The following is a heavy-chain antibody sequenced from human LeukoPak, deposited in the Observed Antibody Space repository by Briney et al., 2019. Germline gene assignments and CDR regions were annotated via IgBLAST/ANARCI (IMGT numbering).Heavy chain of an antibody. D-gene: IGHD2-15*01. CDR3: ARVGTATREPRYYYYYYYMDV. V-gene: IGHV3-30*04. CDR1: GFTFSSYA. CDR2: ISYDGSNK. Sequence: PGGSLRLSCAASGFTFSSYAMHWVRQAPGKGLEWVAVISYDGSNKYYADSVKGRFTISRDNSKNTLYLQMNSLRAEDTAVYYCARVGTATREPRYYYYYYYMDVWGKGTTVTVSS. J-gene: IGHJ6*03.